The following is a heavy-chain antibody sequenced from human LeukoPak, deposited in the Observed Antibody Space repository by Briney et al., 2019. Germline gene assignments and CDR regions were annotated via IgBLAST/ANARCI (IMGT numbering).Heavy chain of an antibody. V-gene: IGHV3-43*02. CDR3: AKERNYYDSSGPFDY. CDR1: GFTFDDYA. CDR2: ISGDGGST. D-gene: IGHD3-22*01. Sequence: PGGSLRLSCAASGFTFDDYAMHWVRQAPGKGLEWVSLISGDGGSTYYADSVKGRFTISRDNSKSSLYLQMNSLRTEDTALYYCAKERNYYDSSGPFDYWGQGTLVTVSS. J-gene: IGHJ4*02.